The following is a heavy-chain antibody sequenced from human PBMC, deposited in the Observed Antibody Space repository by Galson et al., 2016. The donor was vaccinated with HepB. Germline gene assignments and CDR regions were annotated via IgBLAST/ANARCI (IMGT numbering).Heavy chain of an antibody. CDR1: GVPISSSRFY. Sequence: SETLSLTCTVSGVPISSSRFYWGWLRQPPGKGLEWIGSIFYSGNTYCNPSLKSRVTISVDTSKNQFSLKLGSVIAADTAVYYCARSQVGYNYGWGLGAFDIWGQGTMVTVSS. J-gene: IGHJ3*02. CDR3: ARSQVGYNYGWGLGAFDI. V-gene: IGHV4-39*01. CDR2: IFYSGNT. D-gene: IGHD3-10*01.